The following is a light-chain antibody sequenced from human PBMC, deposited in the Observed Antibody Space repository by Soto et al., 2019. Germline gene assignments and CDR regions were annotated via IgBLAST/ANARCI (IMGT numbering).Light chain of an antibody. CDR1: SGHSTYA. Sequence: QLVLTQSPSASASLGASVKLTCTLSSGHSTYAIAWHQQQPEKGPRYLMKLNSDGSHNKGDGIPDRFSSSSSGAERYLTISSLQSEDEADYYCQTWDTGIRVFGGGTKLTVL. CDR3: QTWDTGIRV. CDR2: LNSDGSH. J-gene: IGLJ3*02. V-gene: IGLV4-69*01.